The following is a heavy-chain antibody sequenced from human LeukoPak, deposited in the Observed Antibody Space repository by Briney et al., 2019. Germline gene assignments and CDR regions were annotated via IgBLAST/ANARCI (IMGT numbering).Heavy chain of an antibody. V-gene: IGHV4-59*01. D-gene: IGHD2/OR15-2a*01. J-gene: IGHJ4*02. Sequence: SETLSLTCIVHGGPISCYHWSWIRQPPGKGVEWIGYIYYSGTTNYNPSLKSRVTISVDTSKNQFSLKLSSVTAADTAVYYCARGPNNFDYWGQGTLVSVSS. CDR2: IYYSGTT. CDR3: ARGPNNFDY. CDR1: GGPISCYH.